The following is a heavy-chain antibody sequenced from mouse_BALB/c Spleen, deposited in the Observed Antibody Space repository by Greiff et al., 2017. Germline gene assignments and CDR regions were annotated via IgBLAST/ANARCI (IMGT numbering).Heavy chain of an antibody. CDR1: GYAFSSSW. Sequence: QVQLQQSGPELLKPGASVKISCKASGYAFSSSWMNWVKQRPGQGLEWIGRIYPGDGDTNYNGKFKGKATLTADKSSSTAYMQLSSLTSVDSAVYFCARNYRYAMDYWGQGTSVTVSS. D-gene: IGHD2-14*01. CDR3: ARNYRYAMDY. CDR2: IYPGDGDT. V-gene: IGHV1-82*01. J-gene: IGHJ4*01.